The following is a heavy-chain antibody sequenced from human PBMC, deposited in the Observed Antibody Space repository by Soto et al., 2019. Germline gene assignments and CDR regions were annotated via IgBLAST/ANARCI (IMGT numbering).Heavy chain of an antibody. V-gene: IGHV1-8*01. CDR1: RYTFISYD. CDR3: ARGQEVWWNAGPLGLHYWDV. D-gene: IGHD3-16*01. CDR2: MNPNSGNT. Sequence: QVQLVQSGAEVKKSGASVKVSCKASRYTFISYDINWVRQATGQGLEWMGWMNPNSGNTGYAQKFQGRITMTRNTSINTAYMELSSLRSEDTAVYYCARGQEVWWNAGPLGLHYWDVWGQGTTVTVSS. J-gene: IGHJ6*02.